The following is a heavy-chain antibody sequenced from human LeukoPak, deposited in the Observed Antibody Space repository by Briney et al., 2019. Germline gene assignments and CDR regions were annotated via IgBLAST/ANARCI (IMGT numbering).Heavy chain of an antibody. CDR2: IYHSGST. CDR3: ARTGANTAMVTG. CDR1: GGSISSGGYS. J-gene: IGHJ4*02. Sequence: SQTLSLTCAVSGGSISSGGYSWGWIRQPPGKGLEWIGYIYHSGSTYYNPSLKSRVTISVDRSKNQFSLKLSSVTAADTAVYYCARTGANTAMVTGWGQGTLVTVSS. D-gene: IGHD5-18*01. V-gene: IGHV4-30-2*01.